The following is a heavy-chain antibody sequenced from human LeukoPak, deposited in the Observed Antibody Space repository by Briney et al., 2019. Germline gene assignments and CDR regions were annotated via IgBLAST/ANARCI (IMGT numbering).Heavy chain of an antibody. V-gene: IGHV4-39*01. CDR3: ARRDDSSGYHKIFDY. J-gene: IGHJ4*02. Sequence: TSETLSLTCTVSGGSISTSNYYWGWIRQPPGKGLEWIGNIFYSGSTYYSPSLKSRVTISIDTSKNQFYLKLSSLTAADTAVYFCARRDDSSGYHKIFDYWGQGTLVTVSS. CDR1: GGSISTSNYY. D-gene: IGHD3-22*01. CDR2: IFYSGST.